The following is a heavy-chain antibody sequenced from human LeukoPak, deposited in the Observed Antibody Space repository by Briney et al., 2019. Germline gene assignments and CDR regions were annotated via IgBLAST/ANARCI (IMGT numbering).Heavy chain of an antibody. CDR1: GYTFINYY. Sequence: ASVKVSCKASGYTFINYYMHWVRQAPGQSLEWMGWINPKSGDTNYAQKFRGRVTMTRDTSISTAYMELNTLRSDDTAMYYCVPSNSFEYYFDYWGQGTLVTVSS. V-gene: IGHV1-2*02. CDR3: VPSNSFEYYFDY. CDR2: INPKSGDT. J-gene: IGHJ4*02. D-gene: IGHD3-16*01.